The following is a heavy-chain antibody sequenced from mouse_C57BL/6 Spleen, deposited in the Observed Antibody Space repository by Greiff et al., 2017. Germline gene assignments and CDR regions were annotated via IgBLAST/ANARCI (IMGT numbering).Heavy chain of an antibody. Sequence: EVKVEESGPELVKPGASVKISCKASGYSFTGYFMNWVKQSHGKSLEWIGRLNPYNGDTFYNQKFKGKATLTVDQSSSTAHMELLGLTSEDFAVYYCARGDDGYLYYFDYWGQGTTLTVSS. CDR1: GYSFTGYF. V-gene: IGHV1-37*01. CDR2: LNPYNGDT. CDR3: ARGDDGYLYYFDY. J-gene: IGHJ2*01. D-gene: IGHD2-3*01.